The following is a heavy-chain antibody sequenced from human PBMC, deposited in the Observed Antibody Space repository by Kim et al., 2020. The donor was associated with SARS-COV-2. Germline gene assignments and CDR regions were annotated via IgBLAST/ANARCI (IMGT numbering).Heavy chain of an antibody. CDR2: ISSSGSTI. D-gene: IGHD6-13*01. Sequence: GGSLRLSCAASGFTFSDYYMSWIRQAPGKGLEWVSYISSSGSTIYYADSVKGRFTISWDNAKNSLYLQMNSLRAEDTAVYYCARVRGAAGPFYYYYYGMDVWGQGTTVTVSS. CDR3: ARVRGAAGPFYYYYYGMDV. J-gene: IGHJ6*02. CDR1: GFTFSDYY. V-gene: IGHV3-11*01.